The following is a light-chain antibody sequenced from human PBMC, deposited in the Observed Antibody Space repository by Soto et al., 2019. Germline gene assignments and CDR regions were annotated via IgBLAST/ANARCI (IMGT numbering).Light chain of an antibody. J-gene: IGKJ5*01. V-gene: IGKV3-20*01. CDR2: DAS. Sequence: EIVLTQSPGTLSLSPGERASLSCRASQNVNSNYLAWYQQKPGQAPRLLIYDASSRATGIPDRFGGSGSGTDFTLTISSLQPEDIATYYCQQYDNLPLTFGQGTRLEIK. CDR1: QNVNSNY. CDR3: QQYDNLPLT.